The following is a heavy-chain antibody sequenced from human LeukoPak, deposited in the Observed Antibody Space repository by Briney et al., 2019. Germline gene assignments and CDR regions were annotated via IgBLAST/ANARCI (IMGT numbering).Heavy chain of an antibody. CDR3: ANGDDYGDYGSFDY. Sequence: GGSLRLSCAASGFTFSSYAMSWVRQAPGKGLEWVSAISGSGGSTYYADSVKGRFTISRDNSKNTLYLQMNSLRAEDTAVYYCANGDDYGDYGSFDYWGQGTLVTVSS. J-gene: IGHJ4*02. CDR2: ISGSGGST. D-gene: IGHD4-17*01. V-gene: IGHV3-23*01. CDR1: GFTFSSYA.